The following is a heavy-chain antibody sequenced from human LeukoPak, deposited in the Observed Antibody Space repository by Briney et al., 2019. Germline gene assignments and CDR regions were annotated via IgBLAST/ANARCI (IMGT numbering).Heavy chain of an antibody. CDR2: ISSSSSTI. CDR1: GFTFSSYS. CDR3: ARASLTVFGVVYYFDY. V-gene: IGHV3-48*01. Sequence: GGSLRLSCAASGFTFSSYSMNWVRQAPGKGLEWVSYISSSSSTIYYADSVKGRFTISRDNAKNSLYLQMNSLRAEDTAVYYCARASLTVFGVVYYFDYWGQGTLVTVSS. D-gene: IGHD3-3*01. J-gene: IGHJ4*02.